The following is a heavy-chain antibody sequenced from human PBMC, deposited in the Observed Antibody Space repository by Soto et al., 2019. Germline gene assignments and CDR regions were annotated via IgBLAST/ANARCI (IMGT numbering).Heavy chain of an antibody. V-gene: IGHV4-4*02. Sequence: SETLSLTCAVSSGSISSSNWWSWVRQPPGKGLEWIGGINHSGSTNYNPSLKSRVTISVDTSKNQFSLKLSSVTAADTAVYYCARDLGPMIVQGYAFDIWGQGTMVTVSS. CDR3: ARDLGPMIVQGYAFDI. D-gene: IGHD3-22*01. CDR1: SGSISSSNW. J-gene: IGHJ3*02. CDR2: INHSGST.